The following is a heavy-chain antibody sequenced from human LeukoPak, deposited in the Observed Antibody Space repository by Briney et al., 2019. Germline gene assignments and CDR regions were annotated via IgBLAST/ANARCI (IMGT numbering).Heavy chain of an antibody. V-gene: IGHV3-53*01. CDR3: ARDGYGNNYMDV. CDR1: GFTFSSNG. D-gene: IGHD1/OR15-1a*01. Sequence: PGGSLRLSCAASGFTFSSNGMSWVRQAPGKGLEWVSVIYSGGTTYYADSVKGRFTISRDNSKNTLYLQMNSLRAEDTAVYYCARDGYGNNYMDVWGKGTTVTVSS. J-gene: IGHJ6*03. CDR2: IYSGGTT.